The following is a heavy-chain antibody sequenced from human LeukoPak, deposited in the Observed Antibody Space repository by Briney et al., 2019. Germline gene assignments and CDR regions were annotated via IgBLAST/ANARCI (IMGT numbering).Heavy chain of an antibody. CDR1: GGSISSSTYY. V-gene: IGHV4-39*07. Sequence: SETLSLTCSVSGGSISSSTYYWGWIRQPPGKGLESIGRIYSSGGTNYNPSLRSRVTMSVDTSKNQFSLKLTSVTAADTAVYYCARGPYYDSSKISAFDIWGQGTMVTVSS. J-gene: IGHJ3*02. CDR2: IYSSGGT. D-gene: IGHD3-22*01. CDR3: ARGPYYDSSKISAFDI.